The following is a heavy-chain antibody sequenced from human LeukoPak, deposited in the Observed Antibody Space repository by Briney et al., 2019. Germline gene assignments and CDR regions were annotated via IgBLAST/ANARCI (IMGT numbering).Heavy chain of an antibody. CDR3: ARVGGYSYYYGMDV. CDR2: IIPIFGTA. V-gene: IGHV1-69*01. CDR1: GGTFSSYA. Sequence: ASVKVSCKASGGTFSSYAISWVRQAPGQGLEWMGGIIPIFGTANYAQKFQVRVTITADESTSTAYMELSSLRSEDTAVYYCARVGGYSYYYGMDVWGQGTTVTVSS. J-gene: IGHJ6*02. D-gene: IGHD5-12*01.